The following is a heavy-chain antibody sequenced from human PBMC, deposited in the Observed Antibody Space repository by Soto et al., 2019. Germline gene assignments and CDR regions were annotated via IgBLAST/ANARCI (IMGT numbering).Heavy chain of an antibody. V-gene: IGHV3-30*19. J-gene: IGHJ1*01. Sequence: QVQLVESGGGVVQPGTSLRVSCVGSGFTFRSYVIHWVRQAPGKGLEWVALTSYDGSDKYYDDSVRGRFTISRDNSRNTVDLPMDSLRLEDTALYYCARWGTTGGLDVWGQGTLVSVS. CDR2: TSYDGSDK. D-gene: IGHD3-16*01. CDR3: ARWGTTGGLDV. CDR1: GFTFRSYV.